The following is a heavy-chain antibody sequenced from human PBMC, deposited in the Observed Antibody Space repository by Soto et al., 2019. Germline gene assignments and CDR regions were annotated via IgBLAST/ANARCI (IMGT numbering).Heavy chain of an antibody. Sequence: GSLRLSCAASGFTFSSYAMSWVRQAPGKGLEWVSAISGSGGSTYYADSVKGRFTISRDNSKNTLYLQMNSLRAEDTAVYYCAKDGGDIVVVPAAIPFDYWGQGTLVTVSS. CDR2: ISGSGGST. CDR3: AKDGGDIVVVPAAIPFDY. V-gene: IGHV3-23*01. D-gene: IGHD2-2*02. J-gene: IGHJ4*02. CDR1: GFTFSSYA.